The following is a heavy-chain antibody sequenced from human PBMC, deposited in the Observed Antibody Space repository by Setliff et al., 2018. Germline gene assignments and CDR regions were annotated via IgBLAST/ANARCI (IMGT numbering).Heavy chain of an antibody. CDR2: IYIGGSA. CDR3: ARVYSSSSRMGYYYYYYMDV. J-gene: IGHJ6*03. CDR1: GGSISNYY. D-gene: IGHD6-6*01. V-gene: IGHV4-4*07. Sequence: KTSETLSLTCTVSGGSISNYYWSWIRQPAGKGLEWIGHIYIGGSANYNPSLKSRVTMSIDTSKNQFSLKLSSVTAADTAVYYCARVYSSSSRMGYYYYYYMDVWGKGTTVTVSS.